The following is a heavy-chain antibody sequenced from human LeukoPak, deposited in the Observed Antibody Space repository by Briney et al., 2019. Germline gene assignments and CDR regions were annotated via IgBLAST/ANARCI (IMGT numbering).Heavy chain of an antibody. CDR2: IGGGGTNA. J-gene: IGHJ4*02. V-gene: IGHV3-23*01. Sequence: GGSLRLSCAASGFTFSNYAMTWVRQAPGKGLEWVASIGGGGTNANYADSVKGRFTISRDNSKNTLYLQMNSLRAEDTAVYYCAKDGYWNDLYYLDYWGQGTLVTVSS. CDR3: AKDGYWNDLYYLDY. D-gene: IGHD1-1*01. CDR1: GFTFSNYA.